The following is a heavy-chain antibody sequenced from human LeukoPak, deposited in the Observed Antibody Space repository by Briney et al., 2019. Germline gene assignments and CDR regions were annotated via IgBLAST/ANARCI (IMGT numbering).Heavy chain of an antibody. V-gene: IGHV3-7*01. CDR1: GLTFSSYW. CDR2: IKQDGGEK. D-gene: IGHD3-3*01. CDR3: ARDAFSRISVFGVVSDAFDI. J-gene: IGHJ3*02. Sequence: PGGSLRLSCAASGLTFSSYWISWVRQAPGKGPEWVANIKQDGGEKYYVGSVKGRFTISRDNAKNSLYLQMNSLRAEDTAVYYCARDAFSRISVFGVVSDAFDIWGQGTMVTVSS.